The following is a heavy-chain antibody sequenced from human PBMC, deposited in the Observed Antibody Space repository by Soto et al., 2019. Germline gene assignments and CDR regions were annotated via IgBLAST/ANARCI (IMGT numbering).Heavy chain of an antibody. CDR2: MNPNSGNT. V-gene: IGHV1-8*01. J-gene: IGHJ4*02. CDR1: GYTFTSYD. CDR3: ARAIVVAASIPFDY. D-gene: IGHD2-15*01. Sequence: ASVKVSCKASGYTFTSYDINWVRQATGQGLEWMGWMNPNSGNTGYAQKFQGRVTMTRNTSISTAYMELSSLRSEDTAVYYCARAIVVAASIPFDYWGQGTLVTVSS.